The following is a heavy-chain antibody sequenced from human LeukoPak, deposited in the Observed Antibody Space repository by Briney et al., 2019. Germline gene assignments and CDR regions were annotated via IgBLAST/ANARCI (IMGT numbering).Heavy chain of an antibody. J-gene: IGHJ6*03. CDR2: IYYSGST. D-gene: IGHD6-13*01. Sequence: SETLSLTCTVSGGSISSSSYYWGWIRQPPGKGLEWIGSIYYSGSTYYNPSLKSRVTISVDTSKNQFSLKLSSVTAADTAVYYCASRAAAGYYYYYYMDVWGKGTTVTISS. CDR1: GGSISSSSYY. V-gene: IGHV4-39*07. CDR3: ASRAAAGYYYYYYMDV.